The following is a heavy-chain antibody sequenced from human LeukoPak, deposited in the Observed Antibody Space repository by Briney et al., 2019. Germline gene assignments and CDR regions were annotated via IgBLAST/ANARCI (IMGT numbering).Heavy chain of an antibody. J-gene: IGHJ4*02. V-gene: IGHV3-23*01. CDR2: ISGSGGST. D-gene: IGHD4-17*01. Sequence: PGGSLRLSCAASGLTFSSYAMSWVRQAPGKGLEWVSAISGSGGSTYYADSVKGRFTISRDNSKNTLYLQMNSLRAEDTAVYYCAKRTTVTTNALGFDYWGQGTLVTVSS. CDR1: GLTFSSYA. CDR3: AKRTTVTTNALGFDY.